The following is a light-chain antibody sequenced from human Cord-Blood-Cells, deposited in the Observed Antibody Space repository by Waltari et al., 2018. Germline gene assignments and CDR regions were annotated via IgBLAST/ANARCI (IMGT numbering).Light chain of an antibody. CDR1: SMDVGGYNY. CDR3: SSYADSNNLV. V-gene: IGLV2-8*01. J-gene: IGLJ2*01. CDR2: EVS. Sequence: QSALTQPPSASGCPGPSVPTPCTATSMDVGGYNYVAWYQQTPGKAPKLMIYEVSKRPSGVPDRFSGSKSGNAASLTVSGLQAEDEAVYYCSSYADSNNLVFGGGTKLTVL.